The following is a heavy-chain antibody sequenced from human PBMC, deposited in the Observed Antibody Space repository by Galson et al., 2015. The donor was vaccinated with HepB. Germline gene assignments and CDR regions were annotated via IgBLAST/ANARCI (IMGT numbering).Heavy chain of an antibody. J-gene: IGHJ3*01. Sequence: ALVKPTQTLTLTCTFSGFSISDAGVGVAWIRQPPGKALEWLALIYWFDDKRYSQSLKNRLTITKDTSKNQVVLTMTNMDPVDTATYYCAHTFSGRDAFDFWGQGTMVTVSS. V-gene: IGHV2-5*01. CDR2: IYWFDDK. CDR3: AHTFSGRDAFDF. CDR1: GFSISDAGVG. D-gene: IGHD5-12*01.